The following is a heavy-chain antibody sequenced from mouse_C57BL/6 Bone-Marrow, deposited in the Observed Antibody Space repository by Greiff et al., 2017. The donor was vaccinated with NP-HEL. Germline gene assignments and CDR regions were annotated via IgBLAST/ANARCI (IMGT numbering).Heavy chain of an antibody. D-gene: IGHD2-3*01. CDR3: ARYKGGYYVDYAMDY. CDR2: IRNKANGYTT. Sequence: EVQLQESGGGLVQPGGSLSLSCAASGFTFTDYYMSWVRQPPGKALEWLGFIRNKANGYTTEYSASVKGRFTISRDNSQSILYLQMNALRAEDSATYYCARYKGGYYVDYAMDYWGQGTSVTVSA. CDR1: GFTFTDYY. J-gene: IGHJ4*01. V-gene: IGHV7-3*01.